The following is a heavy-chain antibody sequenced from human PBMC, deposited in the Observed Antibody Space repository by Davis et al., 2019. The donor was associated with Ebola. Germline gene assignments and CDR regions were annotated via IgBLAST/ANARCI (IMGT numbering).Heavy chain of an antibody. J-gene: IGHJ1*01. D-gene: IGHD5-24*01. CDR2: IYYSGST. CDR1: GGSISSSSYY. CDR3: ARHFGDGYNLAEYFQH. V-gene: IGHV4-39*01. Sequence: PSETLSLTCTVSGGSISSSSYYWGWIRQPPGKGLEWIGSIYYSGSTYYNPSIKSRVTISVDTSKNQFSLKLSSVTAADTAVYYCARHFGDGYNLAEYFQHWGQGTLVTVSS.